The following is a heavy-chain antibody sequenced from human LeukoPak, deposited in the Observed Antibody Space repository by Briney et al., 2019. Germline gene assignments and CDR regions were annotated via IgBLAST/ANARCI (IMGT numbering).Heavy chain of an antibody. CDR3: LKGWYVDY. CDR1: GFTFSCYA. J-gene: IGHJ4*02. CDR2: INNNGGTT. V-gene: IGHV3-64D*09. Sequence: GGSLRLSCAASGFTFSCYARHWVRQAPGKGLEYVSAINNNGGTTYYADSVKGRFTISRDNSKNTLYLQMSSLRAEDTAVYYCLKGWYVDYWGQGTLVTVSS.